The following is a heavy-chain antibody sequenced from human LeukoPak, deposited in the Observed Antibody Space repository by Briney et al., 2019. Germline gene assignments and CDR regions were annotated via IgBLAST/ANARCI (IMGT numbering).Heavy chain of an antibody. CDR3: AKEAATSQIDY. J-gene: IGHJ4*02. CDR1: GFTFSGYG. V-gene: IGHV3-30*18. CDR2: ISHDGHTK. D-gene: IGHD6-25*01. Sequence: GGSLRLSCAASGFTFSGYGMHWVRQVPVKGLQSVAVISHDGHTKYYVDSVKGRFTISRDNFKNTLSLQMNSLRADDTAVYFCAKEAATSQIDYWGQGTLVTVSS.